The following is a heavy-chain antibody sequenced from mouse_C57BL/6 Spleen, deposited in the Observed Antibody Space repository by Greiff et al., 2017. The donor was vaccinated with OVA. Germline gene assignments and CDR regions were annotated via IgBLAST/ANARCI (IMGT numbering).Heavy chain of an antibody. CDR3: ARYDGYYGLYAMDY. D-gene: IGHD2-3*01. Sequence: VQLQQPGAELVKPGASVKMSCKASGYTFTSYWITWVKQRPGQGLEWIGDIYPGSGSTNYNEKFKSKATLTVDTSSSTAYMQLSSLTSEDSAVYYCARYDGYYGLYAMDYWGQGTSVTVSS. CDR2: IYPGSGST. J-gene: IGHJ4*01. V-gene: IGHV1-55*01. CDR1: GYTFTSYW.